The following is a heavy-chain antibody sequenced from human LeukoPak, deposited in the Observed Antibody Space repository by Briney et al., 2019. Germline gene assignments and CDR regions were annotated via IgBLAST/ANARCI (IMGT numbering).Heavy chain of an antibody. V-gene: IGHV3-21*01. Sequence: GGSLRLSCAASGFTFRTYSMNWVRQAPGRGLEWVSFISSSSSSIYYADSVKGRFTISRDNAKNSLYLQMNSLRAEDTAVYYCARGSSSGYYYDYWGQGTLVTVSS. J-gene: IGHJ4*02. CDR2: ISSSSSSI. D-gene: IGHD3-22*01. CDR1: GFTFRTYS. CDR3: ARGSSSGYYYDY.